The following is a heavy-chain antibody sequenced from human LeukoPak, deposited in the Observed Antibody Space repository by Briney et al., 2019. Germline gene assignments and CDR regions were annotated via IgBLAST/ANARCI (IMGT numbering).Heavy chain of an antibody. CDR1: GGTFSSYA. J-gene: IGHJ3*02. Sequence: GASVKVSCKSSGGTFSSYAISWVRQAPGQGLEWMGGIIPSFGTANYAQKFQGRVTITADESTSTAYMELSSLRSEDTAVYYCARGSGYVSAFDIWGQGTMVTVSS. V-gene: IGHV1-69*01. CDR3: ARGSGYVSAFDI. CDR2: IIPSFGTA. D-gene: IGHD3-10*01.